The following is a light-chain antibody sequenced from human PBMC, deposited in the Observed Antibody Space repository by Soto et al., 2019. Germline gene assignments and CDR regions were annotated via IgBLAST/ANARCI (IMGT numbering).Light chain of an antibody. CDR2: DVD. V-gene: IGLV2-11*01. J-gene: IGLJ2*01. CDR1: SGDVGAYNY. Sequence: QSVLTQPRSVSASPGQSVTISCTGTSGDVGAYNYVSWSQQYPGKAPKLIIYDVDQRPSGVPDRFVGSKSGNTATLTISGLQAEDEADYYCCSYAGRLLVVFGGGTKL. CDR3: CSYAGRLLVV.